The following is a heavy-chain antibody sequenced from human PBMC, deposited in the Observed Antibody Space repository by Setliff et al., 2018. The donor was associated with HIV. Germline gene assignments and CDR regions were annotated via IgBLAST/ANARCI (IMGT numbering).Heavy chain of an antibody. CDR2: IRSSGDT. J-gene: IGHJ4*02. CDR3: TIPASSLAPN. Sequence: PSETLSLTCTVSGASISSHSYYWGWIRQSPGKGLEWIASIRSSGDTYYNPSLQSRVIISVDTSNNQISLKLTSVTAADTAVYYCTIPASSLAPNWGRGTQVTVSS. V-gene: IGHV4-39*01. CDR1: GASISSHSYY.